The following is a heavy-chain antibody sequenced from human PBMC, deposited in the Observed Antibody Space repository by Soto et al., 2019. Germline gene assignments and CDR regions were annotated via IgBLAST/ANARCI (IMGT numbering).Heavy chain of an antibody. CDR3: ASLSRFALDY. CDR2: ISSSSTYI. D-gene: IGHD3-16*02. Sequence: GGSLRLSCAASGFPFSNYGMHWVRQAPGKGLGWVSCISSSSTYIYYTDSVKGRFTISRDNAKNSLYLQMNSLRAEDTALYYCASLSRFALDYWGQGTLVTVYS. J-gene: IGHJ4*02. CDR1: GFPFSNYG. V-gene: IGHV3-21*01.